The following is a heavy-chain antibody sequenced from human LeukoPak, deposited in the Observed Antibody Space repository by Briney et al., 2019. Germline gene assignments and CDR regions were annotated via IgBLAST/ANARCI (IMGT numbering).Heavy chain of an antibody. CDR2: MNPNSGNT. D-gene: IGHD3-9*01. V-gene: IGHV1-8*01. CDR3: ARGTDYDILTGYYYYGMDV. Sequence: ASVKVSCKASGFTFTSYDINWVRQATGQGLEWMGWMNPNSGNTGYAQKFQGRVTMTRNTSISTAYMEPSSLRSEDTAVYYCARGTDYDILTGYYYYGMDVWGQGTTVTVSS. J-gene: IGHJ6*02. CDR1: GFTFTSYD.